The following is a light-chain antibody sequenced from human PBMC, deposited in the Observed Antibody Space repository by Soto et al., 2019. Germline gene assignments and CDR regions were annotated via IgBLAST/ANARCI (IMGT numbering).Light chain of an antibody. CDR3: CSYAGSRV. Sequence: QSALTQPASVSGSPGQSITISCSGTSSNIGGYNVVSWYQQHPGKAPKVIVYEGIKRPSGVSDRFSGSTSGSTASLTISGLRAEDEAEYYCCSYAGSRVFGGGTKLTVL. CDR2: EGI. CDR1: SSNIGGYNV. J-gene: IGLJ2*01. V-gene: IGLV2-23*01.